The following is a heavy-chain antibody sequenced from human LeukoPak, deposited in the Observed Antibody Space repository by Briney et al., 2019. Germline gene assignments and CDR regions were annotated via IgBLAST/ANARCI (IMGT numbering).Heavy chain of an antibody. J-gene: IGHJ5*02. D-gene: IGHD2-15*01. CDR1: GGSISSGDYY. CDR2: IYYSGST. V-gene: IGHV4-30-4*08. Sequence: SETLSLTCTVSGGSISSGDYYWSWIRQPPGKGLEWIGYIYYSGSTYYNPSLKSRVTISVDTSKNQFSLKLSSVTAADTAVYYCARIIDVVAAIPFDPWGREPWSPSPQ. CDR3: ARIIDVVAAIPFDP.